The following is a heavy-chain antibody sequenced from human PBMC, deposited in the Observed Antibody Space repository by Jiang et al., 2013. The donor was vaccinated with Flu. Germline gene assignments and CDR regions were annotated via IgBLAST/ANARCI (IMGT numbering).Heavy chain of an antibody. D-gene: IGHD3-22*01. V-gene: IGHV4-39*01. CDR3: ARQEFRHFYDSGGFQSLAGHFDY. Sequence: LLKPSETLSLTCTVSGGSISSNSDSWGWIRQPPGKGLEWIGSIYYSGSTAYNPSLKSRVTISVDTSEKQFSLKLSSVTAADTAVYYCARQEFRHFYDSGGFQSLAGHFDYWGQGTLVTVSS. CDR2: IYYSGST. J-gene: IGHJ4*02. CDR1: GGSISSNSDS.